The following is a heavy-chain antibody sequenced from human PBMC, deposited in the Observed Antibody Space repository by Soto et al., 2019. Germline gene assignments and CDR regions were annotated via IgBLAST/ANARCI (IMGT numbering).Heavy chain of an antibody. CDR3: ASVVGYCSGGSCYSDPVDY. V-gene: IGHV1-69*13. CDR1: GGTFSSYA. CDR2: IIPIFGTA. Sequence: ASVKVSCKASGGTFSSYAISWVRQAPGQGLEWMGGIIPIFGTANYAQKFQGRVTITADESTSTAYMELSSLRSEDTAVYYCASVVGYCSGGSCYSDPVDYWGQGTLVTVSS. J-gene: IGHJ4*02. D-gene: IGHD2-15*01.